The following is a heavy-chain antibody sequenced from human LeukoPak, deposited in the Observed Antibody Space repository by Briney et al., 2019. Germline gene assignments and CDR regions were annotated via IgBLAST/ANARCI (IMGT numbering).Heavy chain of an antibody. J-gene: IGHJ6*02. Sequence: GGSLRLSCAASGFTFSGSAMHWVRQASGKGLEWVGRIRSKANSYATAYAASVKGGFTISRDDSKNTAYLQMNSLKTEDTAVYYCTRHSAGDLQYYYYGMDVWGQGTTVTVSS. CDR1: GFTFSGSA. CDR3: TRHSAGDLQYYYYGMDV. CDR2: IRSKANSYAT. D-gene: IGHD7-27*01. V-gene: IGHV3-73*01.